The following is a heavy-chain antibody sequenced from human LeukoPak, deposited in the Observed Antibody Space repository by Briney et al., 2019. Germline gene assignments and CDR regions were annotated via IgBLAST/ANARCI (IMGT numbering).Heavy chain of an antibody. CDR1: GYTFTGYY. V-gene: IGHV1-2*06. CDR3: ASGAGTTGLDYHYYYMDV. CDR2: INPNSGGT. J-gene: IGHJ6*03. D-gene: IGHD1-7*01. Sequence: GASVKVSCKASGYTFTGYYMHWVRQAPGQGLEWMGRINPNSGGTNYAQKFQGRVTMTRDTSISTAYMELSRLRSDDTAVYYCASGAGTTGLDYHYYYMDVWGKGTTVTVSS.